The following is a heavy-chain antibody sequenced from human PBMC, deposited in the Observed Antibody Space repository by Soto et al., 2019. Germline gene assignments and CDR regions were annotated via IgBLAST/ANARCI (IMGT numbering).Heavy chain of an antibody. CDR2: FDPEDGET. CDR1: GYTLTELS. V-gene: IGHV1-24*01. CDR3: ATGGDYWGYFDY. Sequence: ASVKVSCKVSGYTLTELSMHWVRQAPGKGLEWMGGFDPEDGETIYAQKFQGRVTMTEDTSTDTAYMELSSLRSEDTAVYYCATGGDYWGYFDYWGQGTLVTVSS. J-gene: IGHJ4*02. D-gene: IGHD4-17*01.